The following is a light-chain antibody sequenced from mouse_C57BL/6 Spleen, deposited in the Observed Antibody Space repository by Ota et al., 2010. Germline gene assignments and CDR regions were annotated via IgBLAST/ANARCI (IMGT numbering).Light chain of an antibody. J-gene: IGKJ4*01. CDR3: QQYNSYPLT. CDR1: QSLLNXGNQKNY. V-gene: IGKV8-19*01. Sequence: DIVMTQSPSSLTVTAGEKVTMSCKSSQSLLNXGNQKNYLTWYQQKPGQPPKLLIYWASTRESGVPDRFTGSGSGTDFTLTISSVQARTTWTSLYCQQYNSYPLTFG. CDR2: WAS.